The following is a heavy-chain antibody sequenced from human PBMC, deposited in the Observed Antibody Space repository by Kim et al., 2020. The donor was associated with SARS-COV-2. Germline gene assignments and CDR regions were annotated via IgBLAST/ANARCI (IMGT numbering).Heavy chain of an antibody. Sequence: GGSLRLSCAASGFTFSNYAMAWVRQAPGKGLERVSTISAGGSSYYADSVKGRFTISRDNSRDTLYLQMNSLRAEDTAVYYCANGYYNSGTSRGMDVWGQG. V-gene: IGHV3-23*01. J-gene: IGHJ6*02. CDR2: ISAGGSS. CDR1: GFTFSNYA. CDR3: ANGYYNSGTSRGMDV. D-gene: IGHD3-10*01.